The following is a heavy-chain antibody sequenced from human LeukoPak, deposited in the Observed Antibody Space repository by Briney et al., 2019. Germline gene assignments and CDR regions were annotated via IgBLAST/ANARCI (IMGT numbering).Heavy chain of an antibody. CDR3: TKLVGASALDY. CDR2: IVRSGGRT. Sequence: GGSLRLSCAASGFTFTNYAMYSMYWVRQGPGKGLECVSGIVRSGGRTYYADSVKGRFTISSENSQHTLYLKMDSLRAEDTAVYYCTKLVGASALDYWGQGTLVTVSS. J-gene: IGHJ4*02. D-gene: IGHD1-26*01. CDR1: GFTFTNYA. V-gene: IGHV3-23*01.